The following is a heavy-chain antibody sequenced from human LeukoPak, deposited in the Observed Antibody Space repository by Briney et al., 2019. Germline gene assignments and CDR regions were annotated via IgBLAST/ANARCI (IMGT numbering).Heavy chain of an antibody. J-gene: IGHJ6*02. Sequence: PSETLSLTCTVSGGSISSYYWSWIRQPPGKGLEWIGYIYYSGSTNYNPSLKSRVTISVDRSKNQFSLKLSSVTAADTAVYYCARWGPVATTQKGYYYGMDVWGQGTTITVSS. CDR3: ARWGPVATTQKGYYYGMDV. V-gene: IGHV4-59*12. CDR2: IYYSGST. CDR1: GGSISSYY. D-gene: IGHD5-12*01.